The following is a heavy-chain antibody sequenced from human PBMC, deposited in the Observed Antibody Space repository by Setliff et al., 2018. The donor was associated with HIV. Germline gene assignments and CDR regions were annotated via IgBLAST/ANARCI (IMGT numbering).Heavy chain of an antibody. V-gene: IGHV4-39*07. CDR2: IAYTGSG. D-gene: IGHD1-26*01. Sequence: KTSETLSLTCTVSGGSISSGDYYWGWIRQPPGKGLEWIGSIAYTGSGYYNSSLKSRVTISVDTSRNECSLKLTSVTAADTAVYYCAREVRWELPQGFDHWGQGSQVTVS. CDR3: AREVRWELPQGFDH. CDR1: GGSISSGDYY. J-gene: IGHJ4*02.